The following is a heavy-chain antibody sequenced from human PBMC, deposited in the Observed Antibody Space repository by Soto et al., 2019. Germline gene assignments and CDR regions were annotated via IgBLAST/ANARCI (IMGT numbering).Heavy chain of an antibody. V-gene: IGHV4-4*07. J-gene: IGHJ5*02. CDR2: IYTSGST. Sequence: PSETLSLTCTVSGGSISSYYWSWIRQPAGKGLEWIGRIYTSGSTNYNPSLKSRVSMSVDTSKNQFSLKLSSVTAAATAVYYCAREGLLWFGDTSGVGWFDPWGQVTLVTVSS. D-gene: IGHD3-10*01. CDR1: GGSISSYY. CDR3: AREGLLWFGDTSGVGWFDP.